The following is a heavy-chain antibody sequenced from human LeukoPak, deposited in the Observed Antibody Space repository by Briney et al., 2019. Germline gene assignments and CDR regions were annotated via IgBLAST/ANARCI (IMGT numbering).Heavy chain of an antibody. CDR1: SGSISSSGYY. V-gene: IGHV4-39*07. Sequence: SETLSLTCIVSSGSISSSGYYWDWIRQPPGKGLEWIGNFYYTGSTYYNPSLKSRITISVDTSKNQFSLKLRSVTAADTAVYYCARDRTHSGSHTSDAFDIWGQGTMVTVSS. J-gene: IGHJ3*02. CDR3: ARDRTHSGSHTSDAFDI. CDR2: FYYTGST. D-gene: IGHD1-26*01.